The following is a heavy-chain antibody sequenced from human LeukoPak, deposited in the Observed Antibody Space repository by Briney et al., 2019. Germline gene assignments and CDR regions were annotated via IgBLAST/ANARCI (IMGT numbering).Heavy chain of an antibody. Sequence: PGGSLRLSCAASGFTFSSYSMNWVRQAPGKGLEWVSSISSSSSYIYYADSVKGRFTISRDNAKNSLYLQMNSLRTEDTAVYYCARDWVCGSGSRLHRHFDYWGQGTLVTVSS. J-gene: IGHJ4*02. V-gene: IGHV3-21*01. CDR1: GFTFSSYS. D-gene: IGHD3-10*01. CDR2: ISSSSSYI. CDR3: ARDWVCGSGSRLHRHFDY.